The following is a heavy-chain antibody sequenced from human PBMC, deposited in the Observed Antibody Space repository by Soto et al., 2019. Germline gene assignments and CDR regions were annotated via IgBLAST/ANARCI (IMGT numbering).Heavy chain of an antibody. J-gene: IGHJ4*02. CDR3: ATRVGPSGRYYFDY. D-gene: IGHD1-26*01. CDR2: IYTNDDT. CDR1: GFTDSTNF. Sequence: GGSLRLSCAASGFTDSTNFMSWVRQAPGKGLEWVSVIYTNDDTYYAESVKGRFTISRDNSKYTLYLQMNSLRAEDTAIYYCATRVGPSGRYYFDYWGQGALVTVSS. V-gene: IGHV3-53*01.